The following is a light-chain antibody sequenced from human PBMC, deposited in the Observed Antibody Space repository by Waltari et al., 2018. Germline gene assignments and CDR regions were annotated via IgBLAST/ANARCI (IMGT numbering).Light chain of an antibody. J-gene: IGLJ2*01. CDR1: KLGEKY. CDR2: QGT. Sequence: SYELTQPPSVSVSPGQTTSITCSGDKLGEKYACWYQQKPGQSPVLVIYQGTKRPSGIPGRFSGSNSGNTATLTISGTQAMDEADYYCQAWDTTTYVVFGGGTKLTVL. CDR3: QAWDTTTYVV. V-gene: IGLV3-1*01.